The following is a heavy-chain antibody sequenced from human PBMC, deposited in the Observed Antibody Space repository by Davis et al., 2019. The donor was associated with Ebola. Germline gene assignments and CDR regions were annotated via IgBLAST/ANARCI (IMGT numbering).Heavy chain of an antibody. CDR2: IYYSGST. D-gene: IGHD3-22*01. CDR1: GGSIISSSSY. CDR3: ARHNLGYYYDSSGYYNRPYYFDY. Sequence: SETLSLTCTVSGGSIISSSSYWGWIRQPPRKGLEWIGSIYYSGSTYYNPSLKSRVTISVDTSKNQFSLKLSSVTAADTAVYYCARHNLGYYYDSSGYYNRPYYFDYWGQGTLVTVSS. J-gene: IGHJ4*02. V-gene: IGHV4-39*01.